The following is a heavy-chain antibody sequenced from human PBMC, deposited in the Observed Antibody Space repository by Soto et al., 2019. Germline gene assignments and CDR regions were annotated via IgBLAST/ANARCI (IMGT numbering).Heavy chain of an antibody. V-gene: IGHV4-30-4*01. CDR2: VFDSGST. CDR3: ARIHLMTYVSSTYKNWVDP. Sequence: QVQLRESGPGLVKASQTLSLTCTVSGVSISSGDYYWSWIRQPPGRGLEWIGYVFDSGSTHYNPALKSRFTISVDTSRNQFALNLTSVTAADTALYYCARIHLMTYVSSTYKNWVDPWGQGTLVTVSS. CDR1: GVSISSGDYY. J-gene: IGHJ5*02. D-gene: IGHD6-13*01.